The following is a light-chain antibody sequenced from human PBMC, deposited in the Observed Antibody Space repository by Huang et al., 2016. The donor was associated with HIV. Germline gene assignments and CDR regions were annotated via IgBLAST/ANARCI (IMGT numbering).Light chain of an antibody. CDR1: QSVGNS. CDR2: AS. CDR3: QQSYISPWT. Sequence: DIQMTQSPSSLSASVGDRVTITCRTSQSVGNSLNWYQQKPGKAPELLIYASNLQAWVSSRFSGSGSGTDFTLIISSLQPEDFATYYCQQSYISPWTFGQGTKVDLK. J-gene: IGKJ1*01. V-gene: IGKV1-39*01.